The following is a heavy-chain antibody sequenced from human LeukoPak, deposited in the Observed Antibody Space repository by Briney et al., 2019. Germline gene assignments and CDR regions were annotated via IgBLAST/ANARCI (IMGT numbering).Heavy chain of an antibody. CDR2: IQYDGSNE. CDR3: AKDRCSNGIGCYYYYMDV. D-gene: IGHD2-8*01. V-gene: IGHV3-30*02. Sequence: GGSLRLSCTASGFTFGDYAMIWVRQAPGKGLEWVAYIQYDGSNEQYADSVKGRFSISRDSSKNILYLQMNSLRAEDTAVYYCAKDRCSNGIGCYYYYMDVWGKGTTVTISS. J-gene: IGHJ6*03. CDR1: GFTFGDYA.